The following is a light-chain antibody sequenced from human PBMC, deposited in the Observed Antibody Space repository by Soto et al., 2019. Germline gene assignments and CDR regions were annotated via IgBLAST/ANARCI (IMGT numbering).Light chain of an antibody. V-gene: IGLV2-14*01. CDR1: SSDVGGYNY. Sequence: QSALTQPASVSGSPGQSITISCTGTSSDVGGYNYVSWYQQHPGEVPKLLIYEVTIRPSGVSNRFSGSKSGNTASLTISGLQAEDEADYYCQSYDSRLSGSVFGTGTKVTVL. J-gene: IGLJ1*01. CDR2: EVT. CDR3: QSYDSRLSGSV.